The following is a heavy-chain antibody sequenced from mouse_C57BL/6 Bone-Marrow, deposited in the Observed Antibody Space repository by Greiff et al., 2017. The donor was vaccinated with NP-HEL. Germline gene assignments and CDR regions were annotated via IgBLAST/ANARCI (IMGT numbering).Heavy chain of an antibody. V-gene: IGHV1-12*01. CDR3: AREIYYYSSIQYFYAMDY. CDR2: IYPGNGDT. Sequence: LQQSGAELVRPGASVKMSCKASGYTFTSYNMHWVKQTPRQGLEWIGAIYPGNGDTSYNQKFKGKATLTVDKSSSTAYMQLSSLTSEDSAVYFCAREIYYYSSIQYFYAMDYWGQRTSVTVSS. J-gene: IGHJ4*01. CDR1: GYTFTSYN. D-gene: IGHD1-1*01.